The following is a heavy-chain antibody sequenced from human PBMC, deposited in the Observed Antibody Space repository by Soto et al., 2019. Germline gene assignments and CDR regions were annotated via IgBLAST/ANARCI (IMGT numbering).Heavy chain of an antibody. CDR1: GGTFRSYA. CDR2: IIPIFGTA. Sequence: QVQLVQSGAEVKKPGSSVKVSCKASGGTFRSYAISWVRQAPGQGLEWMGGIIPIFGTANYAQKFQGRVTITADESTSTAYMELSSLRSEDTAVYYCARTTTVTTTTRYYGMDVWGQGTTVTVSS. CDR3: ARTTTVTTTTRYYGMDV. J-gene: IGHJ6*02. V-gene: IGHV1-69*01. D-gene: IGHD4-4*01.